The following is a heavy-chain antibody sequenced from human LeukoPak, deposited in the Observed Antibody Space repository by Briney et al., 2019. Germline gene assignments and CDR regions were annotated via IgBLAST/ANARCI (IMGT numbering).Heavy chain of an antibody. CDR2: IYTSGST. J-gene: IGHJ6*03. V-gene: IGHV4-4*07. Sequence: SETQSLTCTVSGGSISSYYWSWIRQPAGKGLEWIGRIYTSGSTNYNPSLKSRVTMSVDTSKNQFSLKLSSVTAADTAVYYCARARWGSDPPYYYYMDVWGKGTTVTVSS. CDR3: ARARWGSDPPYYYYMDV. CDR1: GGSISSYY. D-gene: IGHD7-27*01.